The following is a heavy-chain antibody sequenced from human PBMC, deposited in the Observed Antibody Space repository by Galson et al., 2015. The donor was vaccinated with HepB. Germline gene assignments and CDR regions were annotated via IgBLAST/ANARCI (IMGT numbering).Heavy chain of an antibody. D-gene: IGHD6-19*01. CDR2: MSDNGDKT. CDR3: ATRSGASGWYSYFQH. CDR1: GFTFSSYA. J-gene: IGHJ1*01. Sequence: SLRLSCAASGFTFSSYAIMWVRQAPGKGLEWVSGMSDNGDKTFYADSVKGRFTISRDISKNTVYLQMNSLRVEDTAVYYCATRSGASGWYSYFQHWGQGTLVTVSS. V-gene: IGHV3-23*01.